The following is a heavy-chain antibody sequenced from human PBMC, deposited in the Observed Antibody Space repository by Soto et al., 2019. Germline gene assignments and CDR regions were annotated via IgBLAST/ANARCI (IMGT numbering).Heavy chain of an antibody. CDR1: GFTFSSYW. CDR3: SRGRRGGYNFCYYYYMDV. D-gene: IGHD5-12*01. J-gene: IGHJ6*03. CDR2: INQDGSEK. V-gene: IGHV3-7*01. Sequence: PGGSLRLSCAASGFTFSSYWMSWVRQAPGKGLEWVANINQDGSEKYYVDSVKGRFTISRDNAKNSLYLQMNSLRAEDTSVYYCSRGRRGGYNFCYYYYMDVWVKGTTVTVSS.